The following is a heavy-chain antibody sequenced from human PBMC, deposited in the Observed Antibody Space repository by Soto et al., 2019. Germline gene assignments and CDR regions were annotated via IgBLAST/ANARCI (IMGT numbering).Heavy chain of an antibody. D-gene: IGHD1-26*01. J-gene: IGHJ3*01. CDR2: VTGDGGGA. V-gene: IGHV3-74*01. CDR1: GFTFNKYW. Sequence: GGSLRLSCAASGFTFNKYWMHWVRQAPGKGLVWLSRVTGDGGGATYADFVKGRMTISRDNAKNTLYLQMDSLGAEDTAVYFCARGDSGAFDLWGQGTVVTVSS. CDR3: ARGDSGAFDL.